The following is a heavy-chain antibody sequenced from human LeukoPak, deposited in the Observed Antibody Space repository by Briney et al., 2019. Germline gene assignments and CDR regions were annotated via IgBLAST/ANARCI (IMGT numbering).Heavy chain of an antibody. CDR2: ITGSGGDT. V-gene: IGHV3-23*01. J-gene: IGHJ4*02. CDR3: AKVDMPDNWYALFDD. Sequence: GGSLRLSCAASGFTFSSYAMSWVRQAPGKDLEWVSTITGSGGDTYYAASVKGRFTISRDNSKNSLFLQMNGLRAEDTAVYFCAKVDMPDNWYALFDDWGQGTLVTVSS. D-gene: IGHD1-1*01. CDR1: GFTFSSYA.